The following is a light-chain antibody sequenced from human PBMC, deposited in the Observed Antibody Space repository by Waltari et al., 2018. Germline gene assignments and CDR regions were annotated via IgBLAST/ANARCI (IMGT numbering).Light chain of an antibody. V-gene: IGLV3-25*03. CDR3: QSADSSGTWV. J-gene: IGLJ3*02. Sequence: SYELTQPPSVSVSPGQTATITCSGDALPKQSAHWYHQRPGQAPVVVIYKDTERPSGIPERCSGSSSGTTVTLTINGVQAEDEADYYCQSADSSGTWVFGGGTKLTVL. CDR1: ALPKQS. CDR2: KDT.